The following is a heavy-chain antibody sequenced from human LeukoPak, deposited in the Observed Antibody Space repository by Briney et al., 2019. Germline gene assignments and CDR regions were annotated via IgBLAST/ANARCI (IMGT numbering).Heavy chain of an antibody. V-gene: IGHV3-43*02. CDR1: GFTFDDYA. CDR2: ISGDGDST. CDR3: ATDFGYSSGWYLGGYYYYGMDV. D-gene: IGHD6-19*01. J-gene: IGHJ6*02. Sequence: SGGSLRLSCAASGFTFDDYAMHWVRHAPGKGLEWVTLISGDGDSTYYADSVKGRFTISGDNSKNSLYLQMNSLRTEDTALYYCATDFGYSSGWYLGGYYYYGMDVWGQGTTVTVSS.